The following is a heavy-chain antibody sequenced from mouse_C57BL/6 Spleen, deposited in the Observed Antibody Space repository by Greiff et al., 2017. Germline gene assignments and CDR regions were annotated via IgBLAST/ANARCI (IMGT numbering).Heavy chain of an antibody. CDR1: GYTFTSYW. Sequence: VQLQQPGAELVKPGASVKLSCKASGYTFTSYWMHWVKQRPGQGLEWIGMIHPNSGSTNYNEKFKSKATLTVDKSSSTAYMQLSSLTSEDSAVYYCARDYYGSSYHYWGQGTTLTVSS. CDR2: IHPNSGST. V-gene: IGHV1-64*01. J-gene: IGHJ2*01. CDR3: ARDYYGSSYHY. D-gene: IGHD1-1*01.